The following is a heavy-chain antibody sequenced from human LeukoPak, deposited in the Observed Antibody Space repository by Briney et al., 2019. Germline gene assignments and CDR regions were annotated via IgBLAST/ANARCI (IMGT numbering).Heavy chain of an antibody. CDR2: ISIGGDTT. Sequence: GGSLRLSCAASGFTFSSHGMCWVRQAPGRGLEWVSSISIGGDTTYSDSVKGRFTISRDNSKNTLYLQLDSLRAEDTAVYYCARDDSSGYRCDNWGQGTLVTVSS. V-gene: IGHV3-23*01. J-gene: IGHJ4*02. CDR3: ARDDSSGYRCDN. D-gene: IGHD3-22*01. CDR1: GFTFSSHG.